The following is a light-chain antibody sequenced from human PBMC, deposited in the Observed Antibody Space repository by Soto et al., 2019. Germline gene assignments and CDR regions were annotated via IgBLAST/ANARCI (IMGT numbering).Light chain of an antibody. V-gene: IGKV1-5*03. J-gene: IGKJ3*01. Sequence: DIQMTQCPSTLSASVGDRVIITCRASQSINTWLAWYQQKPGKAPKLLIYKASTLNSGVPSRFSGSGSGTDLTLTISTLQPDDFATYYCQEYNSHFHWTFGPGTTVDIK. CDR3: QEYNSHFHWT. CDR1: QSINTW. CDR2: KAS.